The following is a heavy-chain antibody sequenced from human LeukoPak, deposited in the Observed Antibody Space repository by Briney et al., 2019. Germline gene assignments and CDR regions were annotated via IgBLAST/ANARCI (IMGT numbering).Heavy chain of an antibody. CDR2: VHNVGST. J-gene: IGHJ4*02. D-gene: IGHD6-19*01. V-gene: IGHV4-39*01. Sequence: SETLSLTCTVSGVSTTNGMYYWAWIRQSPGKGLEWIGSVHNVGSTYYNLSLRSRVTMSIDTSKNQFSLRLNSVTAADTAVYYCARHAEYNSGWYFYLDHWGQGILVTVSS. CDR1: GVSTTNGMYY. CDR3: ARHAEYNSGWYFYLDH.